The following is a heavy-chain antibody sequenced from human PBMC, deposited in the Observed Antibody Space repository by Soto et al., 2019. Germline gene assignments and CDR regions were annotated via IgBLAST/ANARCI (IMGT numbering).Heavy chain of an antibody. CDR1: GYSFTSYW. J-gene: IGHJ5*02. Sequence: PGESLKISCKGSGYSFTSYWIGWVRQMPGKGLEWMGIIYPGDSDTRYSPSFQGQVTISADKSISTAYLQWSSLKASDTAMYYCAREYSSSWAELYTWFDPCGQRTLVTVSS. D-gene: IGHD6-13*01. V-gene: IGHV5-51*01. CDR2: IYPGDSDT. CDR3: AREYSSSWAELYTWFDP.